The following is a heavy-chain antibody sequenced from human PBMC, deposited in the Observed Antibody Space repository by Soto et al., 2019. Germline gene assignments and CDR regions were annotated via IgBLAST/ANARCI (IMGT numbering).Heavy chain of an antibody. CDR2: IYYSGS. V-gene: IGHV4-30-4*01. CDR1: GGSITSDDYH. J-gene: IGHJ5*02. D-gene: IGHD2-15*01. CDR3: ARDLAYCASGSCYTKWGS. Sequence: LSLTCTVSGGSITSDDYHWTWIRQPPGKGLEWIGFIYYSGSYYNPSLKSRVTLSVDTSKNQFSLKLSSVTAADTAVYYCARDLAYCASGSCYTKWGSWGQGTPVTVSS.